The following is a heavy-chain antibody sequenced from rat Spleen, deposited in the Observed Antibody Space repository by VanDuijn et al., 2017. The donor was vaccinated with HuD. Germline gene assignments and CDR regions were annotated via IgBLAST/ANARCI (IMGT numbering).Heavy chain of an antibody. D-gene: IGHD1-6*01. CDR2: ISPNGGST. CDR1: GFIFSDFG. CDR3: ASLHTTDYWVTQHY. V-gene: IGHV5-19*01. J-gene: IGHJ2*01. Sequence: EVQLMESGGGLVQPGRSLKLSCTASGFIFSDFGMHWIRQAPTKGLEWVASISPNGGSTYYRDSVKGRFTISRDNARTTLYLQMDSLRSDDTASYYFASLHTTDYWVTQHYWGQGVMVTVSS.